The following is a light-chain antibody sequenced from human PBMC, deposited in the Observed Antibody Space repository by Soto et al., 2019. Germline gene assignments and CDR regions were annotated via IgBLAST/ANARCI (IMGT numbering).Light chain of an antibody. CDR3: AAWDDSLNVVL. CDR2: FDD. J-gene: IGLJ2*01. Sequence: QSVLTQPPSVSGAPRQRVPISCSGATSNIGNNAVNWYQQLPGKAPKLLIYFDDLMPSGVSDRFSGSKSGTSASLAISGLQSEDEADYYCAAWDDSLNVVLFGGGTKLTVL. V-gene: IGLV1-36*01. CDR1: TSNIGNNA.